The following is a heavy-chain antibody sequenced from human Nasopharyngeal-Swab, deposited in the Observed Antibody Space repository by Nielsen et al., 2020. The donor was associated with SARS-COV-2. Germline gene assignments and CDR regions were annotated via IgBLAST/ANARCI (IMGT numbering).Heavy chain of an antibody. V-gene: IGHV4-59*08. J-gene: IGHJ5*02. Sequence: SETLSLTCTVSGGSISNYYWTWIRQPPGKGLEWIGFVYNSGSTTYNPSLKSRVTISVDTSKNQFSLKLSSVTAADTAVYYCARGGYSYGYGYNWFDPWGQGTLVTVSS. CDR1: GGSISNYY. D-gene: IGHD5-18*01. CDR3: ARGGYSYGYGYNWFDP. CDR2: VYNSGST.